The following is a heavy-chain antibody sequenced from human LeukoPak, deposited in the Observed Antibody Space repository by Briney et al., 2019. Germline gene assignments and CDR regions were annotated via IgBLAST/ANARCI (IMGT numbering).Heavy chain of an antibody. CDR3: AKDSKSYGTFDY. CDR1: GFTFSSYG. J-gene: IGHJ4*02. D-gene: IGHD5-18*01. CDR2: ISYDGSNK. Sequence: GESLRLSCAASGFTFSSYGMHWVRQAPGKGLEWVAVISYDGSNKYYADSVKGRFTISRDNSKNTLYLQMNSLRAEDTAVYYCAKDSKSYGTFDYWGQGTLVTVSS. V-gene: IGHV3-30*18.